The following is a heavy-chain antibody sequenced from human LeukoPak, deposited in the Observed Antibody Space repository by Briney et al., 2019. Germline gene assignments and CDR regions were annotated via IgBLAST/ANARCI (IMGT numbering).Heavy chain of an antibody. CDR1: GFTFSSYA. Sequence: TGGSLRLSCAASGFTFSSYAMSWVRQAPGKGLEWVSAISGSGGSTYYADSVKGRFTISRDNSKNTLYLQMNSLRAEDTAVYYCAKAFTPRYSSGRSVYYYYYMDVWGKGTTVTISS. CDR2: ISGSGGST. J-gene: IGHJ6*03. CDR3: AKAFTPRYSSGRSVYYYYYMDV. V-gene: IGHV3-23*01. D-gene: IGHD6-19*01.